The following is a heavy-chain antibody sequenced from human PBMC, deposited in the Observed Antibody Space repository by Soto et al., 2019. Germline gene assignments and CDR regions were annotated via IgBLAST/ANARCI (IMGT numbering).Heavy chain of an antibody. V-gene: IGHV1-69*01. J-gene: IGHJ5*02. Sequence: QVQLVQSGAEVKKPGSSVKVSCKASGGTFSSYAISWVRQAPGQGLEWMGGIIPIFGTANYAQKFQGRVTITADESTSTAYMELSSLRSEDTAVYYCAREYHRTSCSGGSCYSYNWFDPWGQGTLVTVSS. CDR2: IIPIFGTA. D-gene: IGHD2-15*01. CDR1: GGTFSSYA. CDR3: AREYHRTSCSGGSCYSYNWFDP.